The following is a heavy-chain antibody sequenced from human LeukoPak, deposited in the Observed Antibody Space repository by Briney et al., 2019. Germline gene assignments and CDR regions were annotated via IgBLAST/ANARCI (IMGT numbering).Heavy chain of an antibody. CDR2: INHSGST. CDR1: GGSFSGYY. V-gene: IGHV4-34*01. Sequence: SETLSLTCAVYGGSFSGYYWSWIRQPPGKGLEWIGEINHSGSTNYNASLKSRVTISVDTSKNQFSLKLSSVTAADTAVYYCARLVVPAAIRYYYYGMDVWGQGTTVTVSS. CDR3: ARLVVPAAIRYYYYGMDV. D-gene: IGHD2-2*02. J-gene: IGHJ6*02.